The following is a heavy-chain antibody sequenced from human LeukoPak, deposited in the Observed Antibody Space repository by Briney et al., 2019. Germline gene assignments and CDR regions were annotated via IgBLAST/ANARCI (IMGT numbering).Heavy chain of an antibody. CDR1: GFTFSSYD. V-gene: IGHV3-30*03. CDR2: ISYDGSNK. J-gene: IGHJ4*02. D-gene: IGHD6-13*01. Sequence: PGRSLRLSCAASGFTFSSYDMHWVRQAPGKGLEWVAVISYDGSNKYYADSVKGRFTISRDNSKNTLYVQMNSLRAEDTAVYYCARGSYSSSWKTFDYWGQGTLVTVSS. CDR3: ARGSYSSSWKTFDY.